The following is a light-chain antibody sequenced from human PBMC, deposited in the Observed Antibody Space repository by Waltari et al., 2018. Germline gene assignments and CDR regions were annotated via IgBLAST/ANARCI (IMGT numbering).Light chain of an antibody. CDR1: RSDVGGYNY. J-gene: IGLJ2*01. V-gene: IGLV2-14*01. CDR3: SSYTSSSPVV. Sequence: QSALTQPASVSESPGQSITISCTGTRSDVGGYNYVSWYQQHPGKAPKLMIYDVSKRSSGVSNRFSGSKSGNTASLTISGLQAEDEADYYCSSYTSSSPVVFGGGTKLTVL. CDR2: DVS.